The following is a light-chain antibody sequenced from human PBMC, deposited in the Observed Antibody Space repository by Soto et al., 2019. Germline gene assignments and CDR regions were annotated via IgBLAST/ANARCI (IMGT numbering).Light chain of an antibody. CDR2: EVS. CDR1: SRDVGGYKY. Sequence: QSALTQPASVSGSPGQSITISCTGNSRDVGGYKYVSWYQQHPGKAPKLIIYEVSNRPSGVSNRFSGSKSGNTASLTISGLQAEDEADYYCTSYRGSSTLVFGGGTQLTVL. J-gene: IGLJ2*01. CDR3: TSYRGSSTLV. V-gene: IGLV2-14*01.